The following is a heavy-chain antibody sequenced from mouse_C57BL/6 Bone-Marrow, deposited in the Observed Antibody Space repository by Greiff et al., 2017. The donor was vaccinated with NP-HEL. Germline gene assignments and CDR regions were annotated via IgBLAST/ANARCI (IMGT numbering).Heavy chain of an antibody. J-gene: IGHJ3*01. CDR2: IDPNSGGT. CDR1: GYTFTSYW. Sequence: QVQLQQPGAELVKPGASVKLSCKASGYTFTSYWMHWVKQRPGRGLEWIGRIDPNSGGTKYNEKFKSKATLTVDKPSSTAYMQLSSLTSEDSAVYYCATGDSPLIAGRDWFAYWGQGTLVTVSA. CDR3: ATGDSPLIAGRDWFAY. V-gene: IGHV1-72*01. D-gene: IGHD1-1*01.